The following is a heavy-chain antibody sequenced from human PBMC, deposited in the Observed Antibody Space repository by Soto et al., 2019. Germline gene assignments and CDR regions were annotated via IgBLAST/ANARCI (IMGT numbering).Heavy chain of an antibody. CDR2: ISSSSSTI. J-gene: IGHJ5*02. CDR1: GFTFSSYS. Sequence: GGSLRLSCAASGFTFSSYSMNWVRQAPGKGLEWVSYISSSSSTIYYADSVKGRFTVSRDNAKNSLYLQMNSLRDEDTAVYYCARDSNYYGSGSYYMGWFDPWGQGTLVTVSS. V-gene: IGHV3-48*02. D-gene: IGHD3-10*01. CDR3: ARDSNYYGSGSYYMGWFDP.